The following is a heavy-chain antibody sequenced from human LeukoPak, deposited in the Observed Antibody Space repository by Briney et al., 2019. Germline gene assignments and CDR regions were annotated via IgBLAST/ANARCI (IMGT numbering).Heavy chain of an antibody. CDR3: ARAAGPLAAPDF. CDR2: IYYSGST. D-gene: IGHD6-13*01. J-gene: IGHJ4*02. V-gene: IGHV4-59*01. CDR1: GGSISSYY. Sequence: PSETLSLTCTVSGGSISSYYWSWIRQPPGKGLEWIGYIYYSGSTNYNPSLKSRVTISVDPSKNQFSLKLSSVTAADTAVYYCARAAGPLAAPDFWGQGTLVTVSS.